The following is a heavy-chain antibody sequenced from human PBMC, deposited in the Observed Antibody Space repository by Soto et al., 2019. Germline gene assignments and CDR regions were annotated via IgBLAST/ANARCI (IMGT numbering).Heavy chain of an antibody. CDR1: GFNFSSYG. Sequence: GGSMRLSCAAAGFNFSSYGMHWVRQAPGKGLEWVAVIWYDGSNKYYADSVKGRFTISRDNSKNTLYLQMNSLRAEDTAVYYCARIYCSGGSCYGGDAFDIWGQGTMVTVSS. J-gene: IGHJ3*02. V-gene: IGHV3-33*01. D-gene: IGHD2-15*01. CDR2: IWYDGSNK. CDR3: ARIYCSGGSCYGGDAFDI.